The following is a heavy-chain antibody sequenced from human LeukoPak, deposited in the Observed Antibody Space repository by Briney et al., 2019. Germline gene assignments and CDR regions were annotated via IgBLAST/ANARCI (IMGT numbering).Heavy chain of an antibody. CDR1: GGSISSSSYY. Sequence: PSETLSLTCTVSGGSISSSSYYWGWIRQPPGKGLEWIGSIYYSGSTYYNPSLKSRVTISVDTSKNQFSLKLSSVTAADTAVYYCARTGGGYFDYWGQGTLVTVSS. CDR2: IYYSGST. J-gene: IGHJ4*02. V-gene: IGHV4-39*07. D-gene: IGHD1-14*01. CDR3: ARTGGGYFDY.